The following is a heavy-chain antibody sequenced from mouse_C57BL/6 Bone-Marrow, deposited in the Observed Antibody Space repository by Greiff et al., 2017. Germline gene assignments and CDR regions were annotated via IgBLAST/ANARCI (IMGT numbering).Heavy chain of an antibody. D-gene: IGHD1-1*01. CDR2: IFPGSGST. V-gene: IGHV1-75*01. Sequence: VQLQQSGPELVKPGASVKISCKASGYTFTDYYINWVKQRPGQGLEWIGWIFPGSGSTYYNEKFKGKATLTVDKSSSTAYMLLSSLTSEDSAVXFCARTPLYFYYAIDYWGQGTSVTVSS. J-gene: IGHJ4*01. CDR3: ARTPLYFYYAIDY. CDR1: GYTFTDYY.